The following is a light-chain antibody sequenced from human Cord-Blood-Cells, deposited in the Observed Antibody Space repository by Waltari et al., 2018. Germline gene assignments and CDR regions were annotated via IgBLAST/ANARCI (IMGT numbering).Light chain of an antibody. CDR3: SSYTSSSTYV. Sequence: QSALTQPASVSGSPGQSLTISCTGTSRDVGGYNYVSWYQQHPGKAPKLMIYDVSNRHSGVSNRFSGSKSGNTASLTISGLQAEDEADYYCSSYTSSSTYVFGTGTKVTVL. J-gene: IGLJ1*01. CDR1: SRDVGGYNY. V-gene: IGLV2-14*01. CDR2: DVS.